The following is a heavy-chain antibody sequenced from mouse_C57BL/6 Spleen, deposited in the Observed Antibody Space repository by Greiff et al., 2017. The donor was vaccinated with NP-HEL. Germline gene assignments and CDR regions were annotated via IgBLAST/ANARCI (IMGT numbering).Heavy chain of an antibody. CDR3: ARSTTVVDRAMDY. V-gene: IGHV1-54*01. CDR1: GYAFTNYL. CDR2: INPGSGGT. J-gene: IGHJ4*01. Sequence: QVQLQQSGAELVRPGTSVKVSCKASGYAFTNYLIEWVKQRPGQGLEWIGVINPGSGGTNYNEKFKGKATLTADKSSSTAYMQLSSLTSEDSAVYFCARSTTVVDRAMDYWGQGTSVTVSS. D-gene: IGHD1-1*01.